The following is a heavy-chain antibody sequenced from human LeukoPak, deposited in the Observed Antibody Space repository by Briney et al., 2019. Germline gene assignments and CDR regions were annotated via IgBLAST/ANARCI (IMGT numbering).Heavy chain of an antibody. CDR2: ISAYNGNT. CDR3: ARVVGRDRYYYYYMDV. CDR1: GYTFTSYG. D-gene: IGHD2-21*01. J-gene: IGHJ6*03. Sequence: ASVKVSCKASGYTFTSYGISWVRQAPGQGLKWMGWISAYNGNTNYAQKLQGRVTMTTDTSTGTAYVELRSLRSDDTAVYYCARVVGRDRYYYYYMDVWGKGTTVTVSS. V-gene: IGHV1-18*01.